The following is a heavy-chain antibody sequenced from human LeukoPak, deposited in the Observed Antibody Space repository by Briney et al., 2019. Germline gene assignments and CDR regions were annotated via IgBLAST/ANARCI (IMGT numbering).Heavy chain of an antibody. CDR3: ARLKTDLEGIDY. J-gene: IGHJ4*02. D-gene: IGHD1-1*01. CDR2: IYYSGST. CDR1: GGSISSGDYY. Sequence: SQTLSLTCTVSGGSISSGDYYWTWIRQPPGKGLEWIGYIYYSGSTYYSPSLKRRVSLSVDTSKNQFSLKLSSVTAADTAVYFCARLKTDLEGIDYWGQGTLVTVSS. V-gene: IGHV4-30-4*01.